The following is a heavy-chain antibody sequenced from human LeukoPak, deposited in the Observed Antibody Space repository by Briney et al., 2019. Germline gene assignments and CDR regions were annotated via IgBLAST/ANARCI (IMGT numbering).Heavy chain of an antibody. D-gene: IGHD4-11*01. J-gene: IGHJ4*02. CDR2: ISYDGSNK. CDR1: GFTFSSYG. V-gene: IGHV3-30*18. Sequence: PGGSLRLSCAASGFTFSSYGMHWVRQAPGKGLEWVAVISYDGSNKYYADSVKGRFTISRDNSKNTLYLQMNSLRAEDTAVYYCANLPGGMTTVTTPIDYWGQGTLVTVSS. CDR3: ANLPGGMTTVTTPIDY.